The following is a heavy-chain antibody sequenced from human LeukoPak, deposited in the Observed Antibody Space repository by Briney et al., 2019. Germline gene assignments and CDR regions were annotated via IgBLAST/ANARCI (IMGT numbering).Heavy chain of an antibody. CDR2: ISYDGSNK. CDR3: ARDWGYGGNSGY. V-gene: IGHV3-30-3*01. J-gene: IGHJ4*02. Sequence: GGSLRLSCAASGFTFSSYAMHWVRQAPRKGLDWVAVISYDGSNKYYADSVKGRFTISRDNSKNTLHLQMNSLRAEDTAVYYCARDWGYGGNSGYWGQGTLVTVSS. D-gene: IGHD4-23*01. CDR1: GFTFSSYA.